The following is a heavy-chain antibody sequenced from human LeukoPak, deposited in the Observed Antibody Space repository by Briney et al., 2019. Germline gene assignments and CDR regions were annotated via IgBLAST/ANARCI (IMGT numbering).Heavy chain of an antibody. CDR3: AKGPRIADRPVFYYYFYGMDV. CDR2: IYSGGST. V-gene: IGHV3-66*02. CDR1: GFTVSSNY. Sequence: PGGSLRLSCAASGFTVSSNYMSWVRQAPGKGLEWVSVIYSGGSTYYADSVKGRFTISRDNSQNTLHLQMSSLTPEDTAVYYCAKGPRIADRPVFYYYFYGMDVWGQGTTVTVSS. D-gene: IGHD6-6*01. J-gene: IGHJ6*02.